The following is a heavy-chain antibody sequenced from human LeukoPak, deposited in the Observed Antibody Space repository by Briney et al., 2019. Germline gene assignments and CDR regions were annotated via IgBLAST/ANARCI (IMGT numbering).Heavy chain of an antibody. V-gene: IGHV4-30-4*01. Sequence: SQTLSLTCTVSGGSISSGDYYWSWIRQPPGKGLGWIGYIYYSGSTYYNPSLKSRVTISVDTSKNQFSLKLSSVTAADTAVYYCAREPYDYVWGSYPVGYFDYWGQGTLVTVSS. D-gene: IGHD3-16*02. J-gene: IGHJ4*02. CDR1: GGSISSGDYY. CDR3: AREPYDYVWGSYPVGYFDY. CDR2: IYYSGST.